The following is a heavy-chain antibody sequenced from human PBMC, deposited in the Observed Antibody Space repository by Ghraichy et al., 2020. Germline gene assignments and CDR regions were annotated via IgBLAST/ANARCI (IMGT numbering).Heavy chain of an antibody. CDR2: ISSSSTYI. J-gene: IGHJ4*02. CDR1: GFTFSSYD. CDR3: AREVVAAFDY. V-gene: IGHV3-21*01. Sequence: GGSLRLSCAASGFTFSSYDMTWVRQAPGKGLEWVSSISSSSTYIYYADSLKGRFTISRDNAKNSLYLQMNSLRAEDTAVYYCAREVVAAFDYWGQGILVTVSS. D-gene: IGHD2-2*01.